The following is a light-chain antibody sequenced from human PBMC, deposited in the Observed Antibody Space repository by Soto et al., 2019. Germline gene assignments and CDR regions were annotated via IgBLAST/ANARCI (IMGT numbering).Light chain of an antibody. J-gene: IGLJ3*02. CDR1: SGDIGSYNR. CDR2: EVT. V-gene: IGLV2-14*01. Sequence: QSALTQPASVSGSPGQSITISCTGTSGDIGSYNRVSWYQQHPGKAPKLIIYEVTDRPSGVPDRFSGSKSGTSASLAITGLQAEDEADYYCQSYDISLSASSPSWVFGGGTKVTVL. CDR3: QSYDISLSASSPSWV.